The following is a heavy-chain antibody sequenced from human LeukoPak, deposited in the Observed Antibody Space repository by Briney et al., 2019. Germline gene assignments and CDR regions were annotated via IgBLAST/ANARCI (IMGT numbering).Heavy chain of an antibody. CDR2: IYYSGST. CDR1: GGSFSGYY. CDR3: ARVRDYVWGSYRLDWFDP. J-gene: IGHJ5*02. V-gene: IGHV4-34*01. Sequence: ETLSLTCAVYGGSFSGYYWGWIRQPPGKGLEWIGSIYYSGSTYYNPSLKSRVTISVDTSKNQFSLKLSSVTAADTAVYYCARVRDYVWGSYRLDWFDPWGQGTLVTVSS. D-gene: IGHD3-16*02.